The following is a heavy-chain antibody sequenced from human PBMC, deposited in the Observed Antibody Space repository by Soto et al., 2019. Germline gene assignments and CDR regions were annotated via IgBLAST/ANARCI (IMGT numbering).Heavy chain of an antibody. CDR1: GFTFSSYG. CDR2: ISYDGSNK. V-gene: IGHV3-30*18. CDR3: AKDYHGEGYELYFDY. J-gene: IGHJ4*02. D-gene: IGHD5-12*01. Sequence: GGSLRLSCAASGFTFSSYGMHWVRQAPGKGLEWVAVISYDGSNKYYADSVKGRFTISRDNSKNTLYLQMNSLRAEDTAVYYCAKDYHGEGYELYFDYWGQGTLVTVSS.